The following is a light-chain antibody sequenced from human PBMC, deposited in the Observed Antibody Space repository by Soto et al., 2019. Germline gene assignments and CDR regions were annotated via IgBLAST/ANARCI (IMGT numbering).Light chain of an antibody. V-gene: IGKV1-12*01. J-gene: IGKJ3*01. Sequence: DIQMTQSPSSVYASGGDRVTITCRTSQGISSWLAWYQQKPGKDPKLQIYAADSLQSGDPSRFSGSGSGPDVSLTISCVKPEDFATYYCQQANSFPFTVGPGTKVDI. CDR2: AAD. CDR1: QGISSW. CDR3: QQANSFPFT.